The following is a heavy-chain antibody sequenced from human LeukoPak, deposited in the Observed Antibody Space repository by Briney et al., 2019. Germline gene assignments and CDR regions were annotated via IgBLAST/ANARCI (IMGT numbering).Heavy chain of an antibody. J-gene: IGHJ4*02. CDR3: ARYSIRYLFSLSY. V-gene: IGHV4-30-4*08. D-gene: IGHD3-9*01. Sequence: SWIRQPPGKGLEWIGYIYYSGSTYYNPSLKSRVTISVDTSKNQFSLKLSSVTAADTAVYYCARYSIRYLFSLSYWGQGTLVTVSS. CDR2: IYYSGST.